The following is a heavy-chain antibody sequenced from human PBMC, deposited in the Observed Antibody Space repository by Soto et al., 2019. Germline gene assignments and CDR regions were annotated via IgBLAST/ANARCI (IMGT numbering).Heavy chain of an antibody. CDR3: ASTNYNPSLKSRVTISVDTSKNQFSLKLSSVTAADTAVYYCARQERDGSGYYDYIWGSYRPYYFDY. V-gene: IGHV1-18*01. D-gene: IGHD3-10*01. Sequence: GASVKVSCKASGYTFTSYGISWVRQAPGQGLEWMGWISAYNGNTNYAQKLQGRVTMTTDTSTSTAYMELRSLRSDDTAVYYCASTNYNPSLKSRVTISVDTSKNQFSLKLSSVTAADTAVYYCARQERDGSGYYDYIWGSYRPYYFDYWGQGTLVTVSS. CDR2: ISAYNGNT. CDR1: GYTFTSYG. J-gene: IGHJ4*02.